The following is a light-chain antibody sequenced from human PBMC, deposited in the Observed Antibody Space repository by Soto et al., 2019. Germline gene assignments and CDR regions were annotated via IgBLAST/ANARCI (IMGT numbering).Light chain of an antibody. CDR3: HQYYSAPLT. V-gene: IGKV4-1*01. CDR2: WAS. Sequence: DIVMTQSPDSLPVSLGERATINCRSSQSPLCSRDNQNYFAWYQEKPGQPPKLLISWASTRESGVPDRISGSGSGTDFTLTISSLQAEDVAVYYCHQYYSAPLTFGGGTKVEIK. J-gene: IGKJ4*01. CDR1: QSPLCSRDNQNY.